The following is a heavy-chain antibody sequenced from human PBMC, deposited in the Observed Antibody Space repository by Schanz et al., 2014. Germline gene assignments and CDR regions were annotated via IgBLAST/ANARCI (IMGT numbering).Heavy chain of an antibody. CDR2: IVGGGGRT. CDR3: ARDGDFDY. V-gene: IGHV3-23*04. CDR1: GFAFSASA. J-gene: IGHJ4*02. Sequence: VQLVESGGGLVKPGGSLRLSCAASGFAFSASAMHWVRQAPGKGLEWVSSIVGGGGRTYYADSVKGRFTISRDNSKNTLFLQMSSLRAEDTAVYYCARDGDFDYWGQGTLVTVSS.